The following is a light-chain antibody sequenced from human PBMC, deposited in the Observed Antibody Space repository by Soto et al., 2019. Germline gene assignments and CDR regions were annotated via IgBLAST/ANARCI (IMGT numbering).Light chain of an antibody. V-gene: IGLV2-14*01. J-gene: IGLJ1*01. CDR1: SSDVGGYNY. CDR3: SSYTSSITRV. CDR2: EVS. Sequence: QSALTQPASVSGSPGQSITISCTGTSSDVGGYNYVSWYQQHPGKAPKLMIYEVSNRPSGVSNRFSGSKSGNTASLTISGLQAEDEADYYCSSYTSSITRVFGTGTKLTVI.